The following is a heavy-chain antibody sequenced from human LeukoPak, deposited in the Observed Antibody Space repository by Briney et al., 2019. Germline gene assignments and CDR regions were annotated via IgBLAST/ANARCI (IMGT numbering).Heavy chain of an antibody. Sequence: GASVKVSCKASGYTFTSYGISWVRQAPGQGLEWMGWISAYNGNTNYAQKLQGRVTMTTDTSTSTAYMELRSPRSDDTAVYYCARGDDYVWGSYRELDYWGQGTLVTVSS. D-gene: IGHD3-16*02. J-gene: IGHJ4*02. V-gene: IGHV1-18*01. CDR1: GYTFTSYG. CDR2: ISAYNGNT. CDR3: ARGDDYVWGSYRELDY.